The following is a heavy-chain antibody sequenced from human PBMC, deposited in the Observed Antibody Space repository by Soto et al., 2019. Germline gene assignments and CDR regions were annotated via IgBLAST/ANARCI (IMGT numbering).Heavy chain of an antibody. D-gene: IGHD3-3*01. Sequence: PXESLSLYFVASGFTFENYAMSWVRQAPGKGLEWVSAISGSGGTTYYSDSVKGRFTISRDNSKNTVYLQMNDLRVEDAAEYFCAKDSWAIFGVPAGEYYAMDVWGQGTTVTVSS. J-gene: IGHJ6*02. CDR2: ISGSGGTT. CDR1: GFTFENYA. CDR3: AKDSWAIFGVPAGEYYAMDV. V-gene: IGHV3-23*01.